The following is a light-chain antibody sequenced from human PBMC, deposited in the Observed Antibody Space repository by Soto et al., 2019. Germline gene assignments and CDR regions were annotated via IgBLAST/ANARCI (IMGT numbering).Light chain of an antibody. CDR1: GSDVGGYKY. V-gene: IGLV2-14*01. Sequence: QSALTQPASVSGSPGQSITISCTGTGSDVGGYKYVSWYQQYPGKAPKLVIYEVSNRPSGVSNRFSGSKSGNTASLTISWLRPEDEADYYCSSYTTSATSVFGKGTKVTV. CDR3: SSYTTSATSV. CDR2: EVS. J-gene: IGLJ1*01.